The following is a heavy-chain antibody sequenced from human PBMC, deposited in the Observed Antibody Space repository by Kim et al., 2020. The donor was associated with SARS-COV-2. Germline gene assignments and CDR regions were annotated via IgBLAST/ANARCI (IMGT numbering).Heavy chain of an antibody. J-gene: IGHJ6*02. CDR1: GFTFSGSA. Sequence: GGSLRLSCAASGFTFSGSAMHWVRQASGKGLEWVGRIRSKANSYATAYAASVKGRFTISRDDSKNTAYLQMNSLKTEDTAVYYCTTLYYYDSSGSRYYYGMDVWGQGTTVTVSS. D-gene: IGHD3-22*01. CDR2: IRSKANSYAT. CDR3: TTLYYYDSSGSRYYYGMDV. V-gene: IGHV3-73*01.